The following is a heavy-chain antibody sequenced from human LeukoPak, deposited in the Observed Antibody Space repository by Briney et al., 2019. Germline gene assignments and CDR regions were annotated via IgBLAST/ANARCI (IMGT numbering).Heavy chain of an antibody. CDR3: AREGGHSGYEFDY. V-gene: IGHV3-7*01. J-gene: IGHJ4*02. CDR2: IKQDGSEK. D-gene: IGHD5-12*01. CDR1: GFTFSSYW. Sequence: PGGSLRLSCAASGFTFSSYWMSWVRQAPGKGLEWVANIKQDGSEKYYVDSVKGRFTISRDNAKNSLYLQMNSLRAEYTAVYYCAREGGHSGYEFDYWGQGTLVPVSS.